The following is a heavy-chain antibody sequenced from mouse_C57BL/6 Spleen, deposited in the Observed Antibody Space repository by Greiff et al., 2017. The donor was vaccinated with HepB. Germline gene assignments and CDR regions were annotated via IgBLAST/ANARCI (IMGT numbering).Heavy chain of an antibody. CDR1: GYSFTSYY. D-gene: IGHD1-1*01. CDR2: IYPGSGNT. V-gene: IGHV1-66*01. J-gene: IGHJ1*03. Sequence: VHLVESGPELVKPGASVKISCKASGYSFTSYYIHWVKQRPGQGLEWIGWIYPGSGNTKYNEKFKGKATLTADTSSSTAYMQLSSLTSEDSAVYYCARDITTVVAPCVWGTGTTVTVSS. CDR3: ARDITTVVAPCV.